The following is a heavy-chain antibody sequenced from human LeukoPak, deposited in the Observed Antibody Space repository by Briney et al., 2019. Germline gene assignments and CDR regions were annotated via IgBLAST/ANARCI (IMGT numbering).Heavy chain of an antibody. CDR3: ARDLWEFGLVSWFDY. V-gene: IGHV4-34*01. CDR2: INHSGST. D-gene: IGHD3/OR15-3a*01. CDR1: GGSFSGYY. Sequence: SETLSLTCAVYGGSFSGYYWSWIRQPPGKGLEWIGEINHSGSTNYNPSLKSRVTISVDTSKNQFSLKLSSVTAADTAVYYCARDLWEFGLVSWFDYWGQGTLVTVSS. J-gene: IGHJ4*02.